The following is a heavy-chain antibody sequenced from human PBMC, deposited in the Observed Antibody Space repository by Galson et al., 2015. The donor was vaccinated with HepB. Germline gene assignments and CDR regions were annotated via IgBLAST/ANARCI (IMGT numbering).Heavy chain of an antibody. CDR3: ARDEGREDTALGWFDP. J-gene: IGHJ5*02. D-gene: IGHD5-18*01. CDR2: IWYDGSNK. Sequence: SLRLSCAASGFTFSSYGMHWVRQAPGKGLEWVAVIWYDGSNKYYADSVKGRFTISRDNSKNTLYLQMNSLRAEDTAVYYCARDEGREDTALGWFDPWGQGTLVTVSS. CDR1: GFTFSSYG. V-gene: IGHV3-33*01.